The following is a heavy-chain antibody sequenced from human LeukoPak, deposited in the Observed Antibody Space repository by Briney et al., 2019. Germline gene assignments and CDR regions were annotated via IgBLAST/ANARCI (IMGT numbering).Heavy chain of an antibody. D-gene: IGHD5-24*01. J-gene: IGHJ3*02. CDR3: ARGAPVEMATIDAFDI. CDR1: GGTFSSYA. Sequence: SVKVSXKASGGTFSSYAISWVRQAPGQGLEWMGRIIPIFGTANYAQKFQGRVTITTDESTSTAYMELSSLRSEDTAVYYCARGAPVEMATIDAFDIWGQRTMVTVSS. CDR2: IIPIFGTA. V-gene: IGHV1-69*05.